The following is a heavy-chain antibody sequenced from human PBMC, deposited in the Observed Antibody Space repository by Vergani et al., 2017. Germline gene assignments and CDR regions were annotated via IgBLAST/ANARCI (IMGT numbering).Heavy chain of an antibody. D-gene: IGHD5-18*01. J-gene: IGHJ4*02. CDR2: ISGRGGST. Sequence: EVQLLESGGGLVQPGGSLRLSCAASGFTFSSYAMSWVRQAPGKGWEWFSAISGRGGSTYDAASGRGRFTISRDNSQNTLYLQMNSLRAEDTAVYYCAKLQETAMEIYYFDYWGQGTLVTVSS. V-gene: IGHV3-23*01. CDR3: AKLQETAMEIYYFDY. CDR1: GFTFSSYA.